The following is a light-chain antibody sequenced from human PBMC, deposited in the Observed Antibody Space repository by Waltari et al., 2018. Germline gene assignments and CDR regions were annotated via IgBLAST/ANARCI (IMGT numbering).Light chain of an antibody. CDR3: QHYVSLPVT. V-gene: IGKV3-20*01. Sequence: EIVLTQSPGPLSLSPGERATLSCRASQSVSRALAWYQQNPGQAPRLLIYGASNRATGIPDRFSGSGSGTDFSLIISRLEPEDFAVYYCQHYVSLPVTFGQGTKVEIK. CDR1: QSVSRA. CDR2: GAS. J-gene: IGKJ1*01.